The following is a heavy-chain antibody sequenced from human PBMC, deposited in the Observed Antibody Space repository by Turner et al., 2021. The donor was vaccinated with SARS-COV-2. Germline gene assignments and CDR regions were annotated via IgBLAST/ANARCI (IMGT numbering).Heavy chain of an antibody. CDR2: FDPEDGET. CDR3: ATGGYYDSSGYWN. CDR1: GGTFSTYA. V-gene: IGHV1-24*01. D-gene: IGHD3-22*01. J-gene: IGHJ4*02. Sequence: QVQLVQSGAEVKKPGSSATVSCKASGGTFSTYAITWVRQAPGQGLEWMGGFDPEDGETIYAQKFQGRVTMTEDTSTDTAYMELSSLRSEDTAVYYCATGGYYDSSGYWNWGQGTLVTVSS.